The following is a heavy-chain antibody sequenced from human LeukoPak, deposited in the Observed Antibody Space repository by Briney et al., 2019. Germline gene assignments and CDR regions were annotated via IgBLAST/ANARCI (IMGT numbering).Heavy chain of an antibody. V-gene: IGHV1-69*13. Sequence: ASAKVSCKASGGAFSSYAISWVRQAPGQGLEWMGGIIPIFGTANYAQKFQGRVTITADESTSTAYMELSSLRSEDTAVYYCARVPGNYYFDYWGQGTLVTVSS. CDR2: IIPIFGTA. J-gene: IGHJ4*02. CDR3: ARVPGNYYFDY. CDR1: GGAFSSYA. D-gene: IGHD1-1*01.